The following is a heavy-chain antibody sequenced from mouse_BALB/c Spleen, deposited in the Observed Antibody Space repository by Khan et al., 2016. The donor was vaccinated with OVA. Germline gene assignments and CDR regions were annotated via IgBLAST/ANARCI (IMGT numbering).Heavy chain of an antibody. CDR3: ASIYGNYFDY. D-gene: IGHD1-1*01. Sequence: QVQLKQSGAELARPGASVKLSCKASGYTFSNYWMQWVKQRPGQGLEWIGSIYPGDGDTKYTQKFKGKATLTADKSSSTAYMQLSSLASEDSAVYSCASIYGNYFDYWGQGTTLTVSS. CDR1: GYTFSNYW. V-gene: IGHV1-87*01. J-gene: IGHJ2*01. CDR2: IYPGDGDT.